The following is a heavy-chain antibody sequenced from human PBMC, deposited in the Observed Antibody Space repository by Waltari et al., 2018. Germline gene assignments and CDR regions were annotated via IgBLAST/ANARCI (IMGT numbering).Heavy chain of an antibody. V-gene: IGHV3-7*01. D-gene: IGHD3-3*01. CDR3: ARGYYDFWSGPSRYFDY. CDR2: IKQDGSEK. J-gene: IGHJ4*02. Sequence: EVQLVESGGGLVQPGGSLRLSCAASGFTFSSYWMSWVRQAPGKGLEWVANIKQDGSEKYYVDSVKGRFTISRDNAKNSLYLQMNSLRAEDTAVYYCARGYYDFWSGPSRYFDYWGQGTLVTVSS. CDR1: GFTFSSYW.